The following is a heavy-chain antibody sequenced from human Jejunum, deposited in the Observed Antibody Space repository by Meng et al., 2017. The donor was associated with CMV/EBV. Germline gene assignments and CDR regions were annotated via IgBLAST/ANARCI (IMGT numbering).Heavy chain of an antibody. J-gene: IGHJ4*02. CDR1: GYPFTCYY. D-gene: IGHD3-16*01. CDR3: ARRSMTSLGG. V-gene: IGHV1-2*02. Sequence: SCKSSGYPFTCYYLHWVRQAPGQGLEWMGWINPKSGDTKYPQKFQDRVTMTRDTSIDTAYLEVSSLTSDDTAVYYCARRSMTSLGGWGQGTLVTVSS. CDR2: INPKSGDT.